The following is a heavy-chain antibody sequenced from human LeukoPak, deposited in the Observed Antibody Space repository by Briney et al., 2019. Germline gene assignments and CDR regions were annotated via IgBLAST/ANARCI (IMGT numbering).Heavy chain of an antibody. D-gene: IGHD1-26*01. Sequence: KTSETLSLTCTVSDGSIGSSSYYWSWIRQPPGKGLEWIGYIYYSGSTYYNPSLKSRVTISVDTSKNQFSLKLSSVTAADTAVYYCARGGGPSYGMAVGAQGPRVPVSS. CDR3: ARGGGPSYGMAV. J-gene: IGHJ6*02. CDR1: DGSIGSSSYY. CDR2: IYYSGST. V-gene: IGHV4-30-4*01.